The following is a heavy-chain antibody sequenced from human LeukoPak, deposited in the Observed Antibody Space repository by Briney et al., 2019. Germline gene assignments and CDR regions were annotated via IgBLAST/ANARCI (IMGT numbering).Heavy chain of an antibody. V-gene: IGHV4-34*01. D-gene: IGHD5-12*01. CDR2: INHSGST. J-gene: IGHJ4*02. CDR1: GGSFSGYY. Sequence: PSETLSLTCAVYGGSFSGYYWSWIRQPPGKGLEWIGEINHSGSTNYNPSLKSRVTISVDTSKNQFSLKLSSVTAADTAVYYCARGVGDISRYYFDYWGQGTLVTVSS. CDR3: ARGVGDISRYYFDY.